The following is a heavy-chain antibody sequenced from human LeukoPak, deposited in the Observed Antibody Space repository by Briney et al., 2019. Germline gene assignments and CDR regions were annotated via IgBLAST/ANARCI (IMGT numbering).Heavy chain of an antibody. CDR1: GFTFSDYY. J-gene: IGHJ4*02. CDR2: ISSSGSTI. Sequence: GGSLRPSCAASGFTFSDYYMSWIRQAPGKGLEWVSYISSSGSTIYYADSVKGRFTISRDNAKNSLYLQMNSLRAEDTAVHYCARRLGYSSGWYPFYFDYWGQGTLVTVSS. V-gene: IGHV3-11*01. D-gene: IGHD6-19*01. CDR3: ARRLGYSSGWYPFYFDY.